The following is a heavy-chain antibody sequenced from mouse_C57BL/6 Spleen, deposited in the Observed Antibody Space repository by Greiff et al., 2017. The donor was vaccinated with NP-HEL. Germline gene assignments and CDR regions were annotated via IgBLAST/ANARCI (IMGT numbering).Heavy chain of an antibody. J-gene: IGHJ1*03. D-gene: IGHD1-1*01. Sequence: VQLQQSGPELVKPGASVKISCKASGYAFSSSWMNWVKQRPGKGLEWIGRLYPGDGDTNYNGKFKGKATLTADKSSSTAYMQLSSLTSEDSAVYFCAREDYYGSRGRYFDVWGTGTTVTVSS. V-gene: IGHV1-82*01. CDR3: AREDYYGSRGRYFDV. CDR1: GYAFSSSW. CDR2: LYPGDGDT.